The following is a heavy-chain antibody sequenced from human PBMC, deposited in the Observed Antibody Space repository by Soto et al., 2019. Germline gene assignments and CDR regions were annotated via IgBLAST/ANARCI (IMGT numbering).Heavy chain of an antibody. V-gene: IGHV1-46*01. CDR1: GYTFITIYY. D-gene: IGHD5-12*01. J-gene: IGHJ3*02. CDR3: ARDTGYDHDAFDI. CDR2: INPTGTMT. Sequence: ASVKVSCKASGYTFITIYYTHWVRQAPGQGLEWMGIINPTGTMTKYSERFQGRLTMTRDTSTSTDYMELSTLTSEDTAVYFCARDTGYDHDAFDIWGQGTMVTVSS.